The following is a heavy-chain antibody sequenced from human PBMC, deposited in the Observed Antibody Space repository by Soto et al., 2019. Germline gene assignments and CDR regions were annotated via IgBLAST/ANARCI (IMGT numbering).Heavy chain of an antibody. D-gene: IGHD3-3*01. CDR3: ANRPRYYNLDV. Sequence: EVQLLESGGGLVQPGGSLRLSCAASGFTFSNYDMNWVRQAPGKGLEWVAGITNSGRRTYYADSVMGRFTISRDNSKNTPYLQMNSLRAKDAAVYYCANRPRYYNLDVWGQGTTVTVSS. V-gene: IGHV3-23*01. CDR2: ITNSGRRT. CDR1: GFTFSNYD. J-gene: IGHJ6*02.